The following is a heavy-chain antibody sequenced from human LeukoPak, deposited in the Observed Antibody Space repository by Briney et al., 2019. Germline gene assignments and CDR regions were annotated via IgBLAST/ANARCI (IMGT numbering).Heavy chain of an antibody. Sequence: GGSLRLSCAASGFSFSNCSMNWVRQAPGKGLEWVSSIISSSTYIHYADSLEGRFTISRDNVRNSLYLQMNSLRAEDTAVYYCAGDYEGNLAFDIWGQGTMVTVSS. D-gene: IGHD4-23*01. J-gene: IGHJ3*02. CDR2: IISSSTYI. V-gene: IGHV3-21*01. CDR3: AGDYEGNLAFDI. CDR1: GFSFSNCS.